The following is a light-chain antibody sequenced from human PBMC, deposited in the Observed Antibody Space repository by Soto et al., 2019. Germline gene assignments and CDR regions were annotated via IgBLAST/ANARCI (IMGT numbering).Light chain of an antibody. CDR3: SSYTSSSLYV. CDR1: ISDVGGYNY. Sequence: QSTLTQTASVSGSPGQSITISCTGTISDVGGYNYVSWYQQHPGKAPKLMIYEVSSRPSGVSNRFSGSKSGNTASLTISGLQAEDEADYYRSSYTSSSLYVFGTGTKVTVL. CDR2: EVS. V-gene: IGLV2-14*01. J-gene: IGLJ1*01.